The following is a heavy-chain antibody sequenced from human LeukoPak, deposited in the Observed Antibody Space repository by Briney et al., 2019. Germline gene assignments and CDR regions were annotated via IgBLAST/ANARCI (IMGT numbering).Heavy chain of an antibody. D-gene: IGHD2-8*01. CDR1: GYTFTSYA. V-gene: IGHV7-4-1*02. J-gene: IGHJ4*02. Sequence: ASVKVSCKASGYTFTSYATNWVRQAPGQGLEWMGWINTNTGNPTYAQGFTGRFVFSLDTSVSTAYLQISSLKAEDTAVYYCARDHSCTNGVCGLGYWGQGTLVTVSS. CDR2: INTNTGNP. CDR3: ARDHSCTNGVCGLGY.